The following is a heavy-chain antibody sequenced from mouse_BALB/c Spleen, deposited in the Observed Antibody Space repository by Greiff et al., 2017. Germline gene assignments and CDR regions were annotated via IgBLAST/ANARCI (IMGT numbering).Heavy chain of an antibody. Sequence: EVQLQQSGAELVKPGASVKLSCTASGFNIKDTYMHWVKQRPEQGLEWIGRIDPANGNTKYDPKFQGKATITADTSSNPAYLQLSSLTSEDTAVYYCASDWPYAMDYWGQGTSVTVSS. CDR1: GFNIKDTY. CDR2: IDPANGNT. D-gene: IGHD2-13*01. J-gene: IGHJ4*01. V-gene: IGHV14-3*02. CDR3: ASDWPYAMDY.